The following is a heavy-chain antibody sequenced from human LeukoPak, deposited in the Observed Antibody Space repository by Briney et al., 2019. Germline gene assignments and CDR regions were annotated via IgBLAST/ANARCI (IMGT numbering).Heavy chain of an antibody. CDR1: GGSFSGYY. J-gene: IGHJ4*02. Sequence: PSETLSLTCAVYGGSFSGYYWSWIRQPPGKGLEWIGEINHSGSTNYNPSLKSRVTISVDTSKNQFSLKLSSVTAADTAVYYCARDRRGRDSSGYPDYWGQGTLVTVSS. CDR2: INHSGST. CDR3: ARDRRGRDSSGYPDY. D-gene: IGHD3-22*01. V-gene: IGHV4-34*01.